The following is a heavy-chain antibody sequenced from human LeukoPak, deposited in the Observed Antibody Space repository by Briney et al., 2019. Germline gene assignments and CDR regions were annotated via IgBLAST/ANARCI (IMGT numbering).Heavy chain of an antibody. CDR3: SGVALDFLTAQPFEY. CDR1: GYTFTGYY. Sequence: ASVKVSCKASGYTFTGYYMHWVRQAPGQGLEWMGWINPNSGGTNYAQKFQGRVTMTRDTSISTAYMELSSLRSEDPAVYYCSGVALDFLTAQPFEYWAKETRVTVP. CDR2: INPNSGGT. D-gene: IGHD3-9*01. J-gene: IGHJ4*02. V-gene: IGHV1-2*02.